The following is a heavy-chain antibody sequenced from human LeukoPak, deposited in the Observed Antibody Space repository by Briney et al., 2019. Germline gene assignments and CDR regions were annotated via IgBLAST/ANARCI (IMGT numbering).Heavy chain of an antibody. CDR1: GFTFSSYW. V-gene: IGHV3-7*01. CDR2: INQDGSEK. Sequence: PGGSLRLSCAASGFTFSSYWMSWVRQAPGKGLEWVANINQDGSEKFYVDSVKGRFTISRDNAKNSLYLQMNSLRAEDTAVYYCARDYGGSSPFDYWGQGTLVTVSS. J-gene: IGHJ4*02. CDR3: ARDYGGSSPFDY. D-gene: IGHD4-23*01.